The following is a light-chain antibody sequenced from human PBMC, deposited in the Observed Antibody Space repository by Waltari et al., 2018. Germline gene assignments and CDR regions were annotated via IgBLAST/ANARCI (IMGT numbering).Light chain of an antibody. J-gene: IGLJ2*01. CDR1: SPHLGHKD. Sequence: QSVLTQPPSASGTPGQRVTVSCSGTSPHLGHKDVYWYQQFPGTAPKLLIYTTTQRPSGIPDRFSASKSGTSASLAIRGLRSEDEADYYCSTWDDSLSGPVFGGGTKLTV. V-gene: IGLV1-47*02. CDR2: TTT. CDR3: STWDDSLSGPV.